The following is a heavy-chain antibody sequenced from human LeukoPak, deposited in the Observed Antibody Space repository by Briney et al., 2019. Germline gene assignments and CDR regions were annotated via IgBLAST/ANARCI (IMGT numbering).Heavy chain of an antibody. Sequence: SGPALVKPTQTLTLTCSFSGFSLSTSGMCVSWIRQPPGKALEWLARIDWDDDKYYSTSLETRLTISKDTSKNQVVLTMTNMDPVDTATYYCARSRIAVAGISFEYWGQGTLVTVSS. CDR1: GFSLSTSGMC. D-gene: IGHD6-19*01. CDR3: ARSRIAVAGISFEY. CDR2: IDWDDDK. J-gene: IGHJ4*02. V-gene: IGHV2-70*11.